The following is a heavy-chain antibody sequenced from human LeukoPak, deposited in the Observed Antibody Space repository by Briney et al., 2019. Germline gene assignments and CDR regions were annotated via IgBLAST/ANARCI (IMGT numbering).Heavy chain of an antibody. CDR2: IIPILGLA. V-gene: IGHV1-69*04. CDR3: ARDRFVDYDFWSGYYPPAEIDY. Sequence: GASVKVSCKASGGTFSSYTISWVRQAPGQGLEWMGRIIPILGLANYAQKFQGRVTITADKSTSTAYMELSSLRSEDTAVYYCARDRFVDYDFWSGYYPPAEIDYWGQGTLVTVSS. CDR1: GGTFSSYT. D-gene: IGHD3-3*01. J-gene: IGHJ4*02.